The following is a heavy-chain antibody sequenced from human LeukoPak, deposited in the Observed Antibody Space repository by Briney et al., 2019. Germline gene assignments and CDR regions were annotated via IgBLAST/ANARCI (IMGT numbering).Heavy chain of an antibody. J-gene: IGHJ4*02. D-gene: IGHD2-8*01. CDR1: GGSISSYY. Sequence: SETLSLTCTVSGGSISSYYWSWIRQPAGKGLEWIGRIYTSGSTNYNPSLKSRVTISIDTSKNQFSLKVSSVTAADTAVYYCARRRFVRGPDVVNPFDYWGQGTLVTVSS. CDR3: ARRRFVRGPDVVNPFDY. V-gene: IGHV4-4*07. CDR2: IYTSGST.